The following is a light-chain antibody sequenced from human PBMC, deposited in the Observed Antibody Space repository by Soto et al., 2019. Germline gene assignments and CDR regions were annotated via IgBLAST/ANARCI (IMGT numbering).Light chain of an antibody. CDR1: QSISSC. CDR2: KAS. CDR3: QQYNSYPWT. Sequence: DIQMTQSPSTLSASVGDRVTITCRASQSISSCLAWYQQKPGKAPKLLSYKASSLESGVPSRFSGSGSGTEFTLTIRSLQPADSATYYCQQYNSYPWTLGQGTKVDIK. V-gene: IGKV1-5*03. J-gene: IGKJ1*01.